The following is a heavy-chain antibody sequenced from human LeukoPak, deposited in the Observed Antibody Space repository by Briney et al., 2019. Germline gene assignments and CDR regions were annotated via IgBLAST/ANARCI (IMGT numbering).Heavy chain of an antibody. CDR2: INHSGST. Sequence: SETLSLTCAVYGGSFSGYYWSWIRQPPGKGLEWIGEINHSGSTNYNPSLKSRVTISVDTSKNQFSLKLSSVTAADTAVYYCARHSYDYVWGSYRFDYWGQGTLVTVSS. CDR1: GGSFSGYY. J-gene: IGHJ4*02. D-gene: IGHD3-16*02. V-gene: IGHV4-34*01. CDR3: ARHSYDYVWGSYRFDY.